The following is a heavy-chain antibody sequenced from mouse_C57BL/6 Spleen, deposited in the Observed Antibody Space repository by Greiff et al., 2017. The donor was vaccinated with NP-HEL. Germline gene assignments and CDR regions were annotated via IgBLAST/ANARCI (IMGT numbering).Heavy chain of an antibody. CDR1: GYTFTSYW. CDR2: IHPNSGST. CDR3: ARWELWFAY. Sequence: QVQLKQPGAELVKPGASVKLSCKASGYTFTSYWMHWVKQRPGQGLEWIGMIHPNSGSTNYNEKFKSKATLTVDKSSSTAYMQLSSLTSEDSAVYYCARWELWFAYWGQGTLVTVSA. D-gene: IGHD4-1*01. J-gene: IGHJ3*01. V-gene: IGHV1-64*01.